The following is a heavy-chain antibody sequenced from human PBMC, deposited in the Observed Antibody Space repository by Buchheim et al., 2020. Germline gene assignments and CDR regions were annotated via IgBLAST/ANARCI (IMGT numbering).Heavy chain of an antibody. J-gene: IGHJ4*02. CDR2: IYHSGST. CDR1: GGSISSGDYF. CDR3: ARGMRNYDSRGAPEWFDY. Sequence: QVQLQESGPGLVKPSQTLSLICNVSGGSISSGDYFWNWIRQPPGKGLEWIGYIYHSGSTYYNPSLKSRIALSVDTSKNQFSLKGTDVTAADTAVYYCARGMRNYDSRGAPEWFDYWGQGT. V-gene: IGHV4-30-4*01. D-gene: IGHD3-22*01.